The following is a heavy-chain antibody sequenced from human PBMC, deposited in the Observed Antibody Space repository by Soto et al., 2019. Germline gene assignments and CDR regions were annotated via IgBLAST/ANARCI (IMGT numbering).Heavy chain of an antibody. Sequence: GGSLRLSCAASGFTFSGSAMHWVRQASGKGLEWVGRIRSKANSYATAYAASVKGRFTISRDDSKNTAYLQMNSLKTEDTAVYYCTRHTEILYCSGGSCTDYWGQGTLVTVSS. CDR1: GFTFSGSA. CDR3: TRHTEILYCSGGSCTDY. D-gene: IGHD2-15*01. V-gene: IGHV3-73*01. CDR2: IRSKANSYAT. J-gene: IGHJ4*02.